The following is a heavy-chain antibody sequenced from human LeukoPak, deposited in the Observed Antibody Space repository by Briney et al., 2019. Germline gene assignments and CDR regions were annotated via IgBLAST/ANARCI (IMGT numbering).Heavy chain of an antibody. D-gene: IGHD3-10*01. V-gene: IGHV4-4*07. J-gene: IGHJ4*02. CDR3: AKNWAGVRGAGDH. CDR2: IYTRGST. CDR1: GGSINNYY. Sequence: SETLSLTCTVSGGSINNYYWSWIRQPAGKGLEWIGRIYTRGSTNYNPSLKSRVTMSVDTSKNQFSLKLSSVTAADTAVYYCAKNWAGVRGAGDHWGQGTLVTVSS.